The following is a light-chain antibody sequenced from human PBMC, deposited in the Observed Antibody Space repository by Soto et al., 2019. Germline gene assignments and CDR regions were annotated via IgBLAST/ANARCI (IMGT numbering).Light chain of an antibody. CDR1: QGISSY. CDR2: EAS. CDR3: QQHDSYPPT. Sequence: QLTQSPSSLSASVGDRVTITCRASQGISSYLAWYQQKPGKAPKLLIYEASTLQSGVPSRFSGSGSGTDFTLTINSLQPEDFATYYCQQHDSYPPTLGQGTRLEVK. V-gene: IGKV1-9*01. J-gene: IGKJ5*01.